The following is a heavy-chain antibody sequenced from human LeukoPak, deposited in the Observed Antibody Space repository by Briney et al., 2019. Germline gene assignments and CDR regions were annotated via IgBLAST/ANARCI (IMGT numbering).Heavy chain of an antibody. D-gene: IGHD1-26*01. V-gene: IGHV4-39*01. J-gene: IGHJ3*01. CDR3: ARLGYSGTYYGAFDV. Sequence: SETLSLTCSVSGDSISSSRYYWGWIRQPPGKGLEYIGSIYYSGSTYYNPSLKSRVTISVDTSKNQFSLKLSSVTAADTAVYYCARLGYSGTYYGAFDVWGRGTMVTVSS. CDR2: IYYSGST. CDR1: GDSISSSRYY.